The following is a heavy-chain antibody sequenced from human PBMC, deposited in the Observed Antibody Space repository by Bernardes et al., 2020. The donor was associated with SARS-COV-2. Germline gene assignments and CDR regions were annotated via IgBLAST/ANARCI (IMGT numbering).Heavy chain of an antibody. J-gene: IGHJ4*02. V-gene: IGHV3-73*01. D-gene: IGHD4-17*01. Sequence: GSLSHSCAASGFNFSGSAIQWVRQPSGNGLEWIGRIRSKPNGYATTYAASLKGRFVISRDDSRNTAYLQIHSLKIEDMAVYYCTGDYLYWDQGTLVSVS. CDR1: GFNFSGSA. CDR2: IRSKPNGYAT. CDR3: TGDYLY.